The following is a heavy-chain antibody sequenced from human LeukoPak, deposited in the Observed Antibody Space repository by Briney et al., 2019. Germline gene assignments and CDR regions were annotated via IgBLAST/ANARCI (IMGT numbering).Heavy chain of an antibody. Sequence: ASVKVSCKVSGYTLTELSMHWVRQAPGKGLEWMGGFDPEDGETIYAQKFQGRVTMTEDTSTDTAYMELSSLRSEDTAVYYCATVIVVVPAARLSFDYWGQGTLVTVSS. V-gene: IGHV1-24*01. CDR2: FDPEDGET. CDR1: GYTLTELS. D-gene: IGHD2-2*01. J-gene: IGHJ4*02. CDR3: ATVIVVVPAARLSFDY.